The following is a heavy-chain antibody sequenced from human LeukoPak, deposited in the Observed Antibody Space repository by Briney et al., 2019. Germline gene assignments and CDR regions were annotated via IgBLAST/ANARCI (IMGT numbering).Heavy chain of an antibody. CDR1: GFTFDNYA. CDR2: ISWNTGNI. V-gene: IGHV3-23*01. CDR3: AKAPGAFDI. J-gene: IGHJ3*02. Sequence: GGSLRLSCAAAGFTFDNYAMHWVRQAPGKGLEWVSRISWNTGNIDYADSVKGRFTISRDNSKNTLYLQMNSLRAEDTAVYYCAKAPGAFDIWGQGTMVTVSS.